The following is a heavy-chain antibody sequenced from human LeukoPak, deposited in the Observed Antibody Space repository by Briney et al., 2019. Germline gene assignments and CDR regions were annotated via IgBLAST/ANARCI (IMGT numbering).Heavy chain of an antibody. D-gene: IGHD3-10*01. V-gene: IGHV1-69*05. CDR3: ARGRPAGINLFDP. CDR1: GGTFSSFA. Sequence: SVTVSCKASGGTFSSFAISWVRQAPGQGLEWMGGIIPIFGTANYAQKFQGRVTITTDESTSTAYMELSSLRSEDTAVYYCARGRPAGINLFDPWGQGTLVTVSS. J-gene: IGHJ5*02. CDR2: IIPIFGTA.